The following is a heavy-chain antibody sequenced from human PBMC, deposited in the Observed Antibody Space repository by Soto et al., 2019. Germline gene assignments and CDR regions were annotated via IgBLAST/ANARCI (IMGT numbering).Heavy chain of an antibody. CDR2: ISGSGGSA. J-gene: IGHJ4*02. CDR1: GFTFSSYA. Sequence: EVQLLESGGGLVQPGGSLRLSCVDSGFTFSSYAMNWVRQAPGKGLEWVSVISGSGGSAYYADSVKGRFTISRDNSKNTLYLQMNSLRAEDTAVYYCAKSHSSGYYSFHYWGQGTLVTVSS. CDR3: AKSHSSGYYSFHY. V-gene: IGHV3-23*01. D-gene: IGHD3-22*01.